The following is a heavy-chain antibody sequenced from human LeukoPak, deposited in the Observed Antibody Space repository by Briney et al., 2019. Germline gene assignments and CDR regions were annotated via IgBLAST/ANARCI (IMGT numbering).Heavy chain of an antibody. CDR3: ARRPLGGATAFDY. Sequence: PGGSLRLSCAASGFTFSDYYMSWIRQAPGKGLEWVSYISSSGSTIYYADSVKGRFTISRDNAKNSLYPQMNSLRAEDTAVYYCARRPLGGATAFDYGGQGTLVTVSS. CDR1: GFTFSDYY. J-gene: IGHJ4*02. CDR2: ISSSGSTI. V-gene: IGHV3-11*04. D-gene: IGHD1-26*01.